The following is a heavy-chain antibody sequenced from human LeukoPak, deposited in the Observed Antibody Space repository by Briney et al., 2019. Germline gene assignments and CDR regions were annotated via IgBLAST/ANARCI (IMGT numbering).Heavy chain of an antibody. Sequence: GGSLRLSCAASGFTFSSYGMHWVRQAPGKGLEWVAFIRYDGSNKYYADSVKGRFTISRGNSKNTLYLQMNSLRPDDTAVYYCARATHEYGSGSWDYYYMDVWGKGTTVTISS. CDR3: ARATHEYGSGSWDYYYMDV. J-gene: IGHJ6*03. V-gene: IGHV3-30*02. D-gene: IGHD3-10*01. CDR1: GFTFSSYG. CDR2: IRYDGSNK.